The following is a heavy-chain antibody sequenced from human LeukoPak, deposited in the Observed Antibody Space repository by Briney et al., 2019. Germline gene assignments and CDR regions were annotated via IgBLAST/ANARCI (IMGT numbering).Heavy chain of an antibody. CDR2: MNPNSGNT. J-gene: IGHJ6*03. V-gene: IGHV1-8*01. CDR3: ARARSRGGITIFGVVIYAYYYMDV. Sequence: ASVKVSCKASGYTFTSYDINWVRQATGQGLEWMGWMNPNSGNTGYAQKFQGRVTMTRNTSISTAYMELSSLRPEDTAVYYCARARSRGGITIFGVVIYAYYYMDVWGKGTTVTVSS. D-gene: IGHD3-3*01. CDR1: GYTFTSYD.